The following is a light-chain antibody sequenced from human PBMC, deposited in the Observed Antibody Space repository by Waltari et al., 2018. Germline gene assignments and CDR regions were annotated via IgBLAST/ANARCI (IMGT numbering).Light chain of an antibody. V-gene: IGLV2-23*02. J-gene: IGLJ2*01. CDR2: DVS. CDR1: SSDVGRYNL. CDR3: CSFAFSSTTSVI. Sequence: QSALTQPASVSGSPGQSITISCTGTSSDVGRYNLVSWYQQYPGKAPKLIISDVSKRPSGVSDRFSGSKSANTASLTISGLQDEDEADYYCCSFAFSSTTSVIFGGGTKLAVL.